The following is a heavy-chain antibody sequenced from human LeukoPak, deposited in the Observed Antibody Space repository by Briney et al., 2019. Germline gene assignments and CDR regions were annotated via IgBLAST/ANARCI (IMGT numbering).Heavy chain of an antibody. CDR3: ARDRPTIVVVMDAFDI. CDR2: ISSSSSYI. Sequence: GGSLRLSCAASGFTFSSYSMNWVRQAPGKGLEWVSSISSSSSYIYYADTVKGRFTISRDNAKNSLYLQMNSLRAQDTAVYYCARDRPTIVVVMDAFDIWGQGTMVTVSS. J-gene: IGHJ3*02. D-gene: IGHD3-22*01. CDR1: GFTFSSYS. V-gene: IGHV3-21*01.